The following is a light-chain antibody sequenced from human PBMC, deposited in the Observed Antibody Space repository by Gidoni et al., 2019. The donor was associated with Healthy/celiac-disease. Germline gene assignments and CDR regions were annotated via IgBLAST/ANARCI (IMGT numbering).Light chain of an antibody. CDR3: AAWDDSLSGVV. CDR1: SSNIGSNY. CDR2: RNN. V-gene: IGLV1-47*01. J-gene: IGLJ2*01. Sequence: QSVLPTPPSASGTPGPRVTISCSGSSSNIGSNYVYWYQQLPGTAPKLLIYRNNQRPSGVPDRFSGSKSGTSASLAISGLRSEDEADYYCAAWDDSLSGVVFGGGTKLTVL.